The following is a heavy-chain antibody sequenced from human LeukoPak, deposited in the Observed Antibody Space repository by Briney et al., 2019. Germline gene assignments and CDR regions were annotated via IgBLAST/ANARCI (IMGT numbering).Heavy chain of an antibody. J-gene: IGHJ4*02. V-gene: IGHV5-51*01. CDR3: ARGEPLDH. CDR1: GYTFTSYW. Sequence: GESLKISCKGSGYTFTSYWIAWVRQMPGKGLEWMGIIYPADSDTRYSPSFQGQVTISADKSIGTAYLQWNSLKASDSAMYYCARGEPLDHWGQGTLATVSS. CDR2: IYPADSDT. D-gene: IGHD3-16*01.